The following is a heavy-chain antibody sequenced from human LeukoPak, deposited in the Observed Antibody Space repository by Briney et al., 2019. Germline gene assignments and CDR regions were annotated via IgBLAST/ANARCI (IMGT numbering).Heavy chain of an antibody. J-gene: IGHJ4*02. Sequence: QPGGSLRLSCAASGFSFSVYAMSWVRQAPGKGLEWVSSISGSGGRTYYTNSVKGRFTISRENFKNTVYLEMNNLGAEDTALYYCGKGGQILVFWRSDNWGQGNLFIVS. D-gene: IGHD3-3*01. CDR3: GKGGQILVFWRSDN. V-gene: IGHV3-23*01. CDR2: ISGSGGRT. CDR1: GFSFSVYA.